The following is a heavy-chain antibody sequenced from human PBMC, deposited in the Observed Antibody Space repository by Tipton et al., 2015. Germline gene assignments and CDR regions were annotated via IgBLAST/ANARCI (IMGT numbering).Heavy chain of an antibody. CDR1: GFTFSPYS. J-gene: IGHJ6*02. CDR3: ARELHIAGLFYYYYGMDV. Sequence: SLRLSCVVSGFTFSPYSMNWVRQAPGKGLEWVSYIGSSSTIYYADSVKGRFTISRDNAKNSLYLQMNSLRDEDTAVYYCARELHIAGLFYYYYGMDVWGQGATVTVSS. V-gene: IGHV3-48*02. D-gene: IGHD6-13*01. CDR2: IGSSSTI.